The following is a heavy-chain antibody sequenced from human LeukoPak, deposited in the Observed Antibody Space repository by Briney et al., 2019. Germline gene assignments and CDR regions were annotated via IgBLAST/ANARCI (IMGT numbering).Heavy chain of an antibody. CDR1: GYTFTGYY. J-gene: IGHJ4*02. Sequence: ASVTVSCKASGYTFTGYYMHWVRQAPGQGLEWMGWINPNSGGTNYAQKFQGRVTMTRDTSISTAYMELSRLRSDDTAVYYCARDTDRYYYGSGSYDYWGQGTLVTVSS. CDR3: ARDTDRYYYGSGSYDY. V-gene: IGHV1-2*02. D-gene: IGHD3-10*01. CDR2: INPNSGGT.